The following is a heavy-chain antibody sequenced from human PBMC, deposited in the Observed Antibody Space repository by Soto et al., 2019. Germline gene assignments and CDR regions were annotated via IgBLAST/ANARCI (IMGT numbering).Heavy chain of an antibody. V-gene: IGHV1-8*01. D-gene: IGHD3-16*01. Sequence: GASVKVSCKASGYTFTSYDINWVRQATGQGLEWMGWMNPNSGNTGYAQKFQGRVTMTRNTSISTAYMELSSLRSEDTAVYSCARGGFVLGGAPSLRALDYWGQGTLVTVSS. CDR2: MNPNSGNT. J-gene: IGHJ4*02. CDR1: GYTFTSYD. CDR3: ARGGFVLGGAPSLRALDY.